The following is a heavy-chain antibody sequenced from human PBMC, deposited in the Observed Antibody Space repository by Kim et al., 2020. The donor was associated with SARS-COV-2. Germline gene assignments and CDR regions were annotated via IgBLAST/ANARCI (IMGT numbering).Heavy chain of an antibody. J-gene: IGHJ4*02. D-gene: IGHD1-1*01. V-gene: IGHV3-23*01. Sequence: GGSLRLSCAASGFIFRNFGMSWVRQAPGKGLEWVSGTSDTGISTYYADSLKGRLTISRDNSKNTLYLQIDSLRVEDTAIYYCASHSGSSIGNYFDDWGLG. CDR2: TSDTGIST. CDR3: ASHSGSSIGNYFDD. CDR1: GFIFRNFG.